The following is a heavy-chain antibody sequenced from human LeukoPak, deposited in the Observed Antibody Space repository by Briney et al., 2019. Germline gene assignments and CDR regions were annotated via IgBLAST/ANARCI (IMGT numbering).Heavy chain of an antibody. Sequence: PGGSLRLSCAASGFTFSSYGMHWVRQAPGKGLEWVAVISYDGSNKYYADSAKGRFTISRDNSKNTLYLQMNSLRAEDTAVYYCAKNPNYYDSSGYCDYWGQGTLVTVSS. D-gene: IGHD3-22*01. CDR3: AKNPNYYDSSGYCDY. CDR1: GFTFSSYG. V-gene: IGHV3-30*18. J-gene: IGHJ4*02. CDR2: ISYDGSNK.